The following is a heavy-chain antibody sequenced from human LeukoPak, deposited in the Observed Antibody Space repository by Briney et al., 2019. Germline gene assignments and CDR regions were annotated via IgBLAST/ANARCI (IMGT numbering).Heavy chain of an antibody. CDR3: ARERLQGGYYYYGMDV. Sequence: KTGGSLRLSCAASGFTFSDYHMRWLRQAPGKGLEWVSYITSSSSFTNYADSVKGRFTISRDNAKNSLYLQMNSLRAEDTAVYYCARERLQGGYYYYGMDVWGQGTTVTVSS. CDR2: ITSSSSFT. CDR1: GFTFSDYH. V-gene: IGHV3-11*06. D-gene: IGHD6-25*01. J-gene: IGHJ6*02.